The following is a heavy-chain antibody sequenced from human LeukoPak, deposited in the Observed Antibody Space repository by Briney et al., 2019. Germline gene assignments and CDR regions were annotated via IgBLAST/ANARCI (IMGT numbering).Heavy chain of an antibody. J-gene: IGHJ6*02. CDR1: GYTFTAYD. V-gene: IGHV1-8*01. CDR3: ALRKSNYFYFGMDV. CDR2: INPDNGNT. D-gene: IGHD6-6*01. Sequence: ASVRVSCKASGYTFTAYDTIWVRQANGQGLEWMGWINPDNGNTGYAQKFQGRVTMTRNTSISTAYMELGGLRSDDTAVYYCALRKSNYFYFGMDVWGQGTAVIVSS.